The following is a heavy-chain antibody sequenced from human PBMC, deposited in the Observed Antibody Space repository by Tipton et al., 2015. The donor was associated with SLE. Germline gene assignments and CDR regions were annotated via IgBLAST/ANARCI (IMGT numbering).Heavy chain of an antibody. CDR1: GFTFSSYG. Sequence: SLRLSCAASGFTFSSYGMHWVRQAPGKGLEWVAFIRYDGSNKYYADSVKGRFTISRDNSKNTLYLQMNSLRAEDTAVYYCARDRTGSSWYCFDYWGQGTLVTVSS. D-gene: IGHD6-13*01. V-gene: IGHV3-30*02. CDR2: IRYDGSNK. J-gene: IGHJ4*02. CDR3: ARDRTGSSWYCFDY.